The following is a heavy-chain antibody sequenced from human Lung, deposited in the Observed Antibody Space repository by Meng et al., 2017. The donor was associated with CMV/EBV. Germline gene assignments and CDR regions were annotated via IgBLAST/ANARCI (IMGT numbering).Heavy chain of an antibody. CDR3: ARDSSLHDFWSGYYGY. J-gene: IGHJ4*02. CDR2: ISDGGSYI. Sequence: GESXKISXAASGFTFSSYRMNWVRQAPGKGLEWVSSISDGGSYIDYADSVKGRFTISRDNAENSLYLQMDSLRAEDTAVYYCARDSSLHDFWSGYYGYWGQRTLVTVSS. D-gene: IGHD3-3*01. CDR1: GFTFSSYR. V-gene: IGHV3-21*01.